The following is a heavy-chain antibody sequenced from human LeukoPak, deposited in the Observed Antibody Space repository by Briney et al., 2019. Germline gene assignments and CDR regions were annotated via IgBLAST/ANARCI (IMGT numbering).Heavy chain of an antibody. CDR1: GGSISSYY. V-gene: IGHV4-59*12. Sequence: PSETLSLTCTVSGGSISSYYWSWIRQPPGKGLEWIGYIYYSGSTNYNPSLKSRVTISVDTSKNQFSLKLSSVTAADTAVYYCARGNWVVTAKPSFDYWGQGTLVTVSS. CDR2: IYYSGST. J-gene: IGHJ4*02. CDR3: ARGNWVVTAKPSFDY. D-gene: IGHD2-21*02.